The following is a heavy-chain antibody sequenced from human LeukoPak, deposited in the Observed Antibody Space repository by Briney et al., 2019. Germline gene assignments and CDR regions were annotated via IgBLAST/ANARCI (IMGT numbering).Heavy chain of an antibody. J-gene: IGHJ6*03. D-gene: IGHD2-2*01. CDR2: ISAYNGNT. V-gene: IGHV1-18*01. CDR1: GYTFTSYG. Sequence: ASVKVSCKASGYTFTSYGISWVRQAPGQGLEWMGWISAYNGNTNYAQELQGRVTMTTDTSTSTAYMELRSLRSDDTAVYYCARDRRPYCSSTSCSYYYYMDVWGKGTTVTVSS. CDR3: ARDRRPYCSSTSCSYYYYMDV.